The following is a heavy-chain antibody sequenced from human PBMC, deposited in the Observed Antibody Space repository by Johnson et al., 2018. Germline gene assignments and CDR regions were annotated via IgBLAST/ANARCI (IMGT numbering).Heavy chain of an antibody. CDR1: GFTFSDYY. V-gene: IGHV3-11*04. Sequence: VQLVESGGALVKPGGSLRLSCVGSGFTFSDYYLSWIRQTPGKGLQWLSDISGSGSSIEYADSVKGRFTISRDNAKNSLYLQMNGLGAEDTAVYYCARDCRGGGCYSPAHWGQGTLVTVSS. J-gene: IGHJ4*02. CDR3: ARDCRGGGCYSPAH. D-gene: IGHD2-15*01. CDR2: ISGSGSSI.